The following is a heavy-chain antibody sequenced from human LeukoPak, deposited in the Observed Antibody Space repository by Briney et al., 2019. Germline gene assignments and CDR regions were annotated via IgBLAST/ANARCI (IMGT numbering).Heavy chain of an antibody. Sequence: RGSLRLSCAGSGFTFSRFWMGWVRKAPGKGLEWVANIKPDGSEKNYGDSVRGRFTISRDNARNSLSLQMNSLRAEDTAVYYCARENYFDYWGQGTLVTVSS. V-gene: IGHV3-7*04. CDR2: IKPDGSEK. CDR3: ARENYFDY. CDR1: GFTFSRFW. J-gene: IGHJ4*02.